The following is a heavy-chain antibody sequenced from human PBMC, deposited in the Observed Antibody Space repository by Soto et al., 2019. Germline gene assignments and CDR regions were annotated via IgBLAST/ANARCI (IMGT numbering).Heavy chain of an antibody. CDR2: VSYDGRKK. Sequence: QVQVVESGGAAVQPGQSLRLSRAASGFTFSSYTFHWVRQAPGKGLEWVAVVSYDGRKKFHADSVKGRFTISRDNFKKTANLQRSRLRPEYTAMSCCVRGYSATCEGHFGLWGQGTRVTV. CDR1: GFTFSSYT. CDR3: VRGYSATCEGHFGL. V-gene: IGHV3-30*04. J-gene: IGHJ1*01. D-gene: IGHD5-12*01.